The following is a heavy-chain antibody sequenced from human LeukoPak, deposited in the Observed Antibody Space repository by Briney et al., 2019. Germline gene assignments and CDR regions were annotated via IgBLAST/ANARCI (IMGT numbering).Heavy chain of an antibody. V-gene: IGHV4-39*07. D-gene: IGHD2-21*01. J-gene: IGHJ4*02. Sequence: SETLSFTCTVSCGSISSSSYYWGWIRQPPGKGLEWIGSIYYSGSTYYNPSLKSRVTISVDTSKNQFSLKLSSVTAADTAVYYCARGVVIAPQTFDYWGREPWSPSPQ. CDR2: IYYSGST. CDR1: CGSISSSSYY. CDR3: ARGVVIAPQTFDY.